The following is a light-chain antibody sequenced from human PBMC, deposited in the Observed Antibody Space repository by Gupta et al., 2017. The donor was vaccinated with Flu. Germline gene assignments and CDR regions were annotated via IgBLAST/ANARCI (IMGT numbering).Light chain of an antibody. CDR2: EVT. CDR3: SSCTSTSTLV. Sequence: QSALTQPASVSGSPGQSITISCTGTSIDIGSYIYVPWYQQHPGQAPKLLIYEVTNRPSGVSNRFSGSKSGDTASLTISGLQAEDEADYYCSSCTSTSTLVFGGWTKLTVL. CDR1: SIDIGSYIY. J-gene: IGLJ2*01. V-gene: IGLV2-14*01.